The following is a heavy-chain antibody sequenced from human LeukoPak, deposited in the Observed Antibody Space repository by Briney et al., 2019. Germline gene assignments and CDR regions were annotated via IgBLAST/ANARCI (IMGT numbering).Heavy chain of an antibody. V-gene: IGHV3-11*06. D-gene: IGHD2-21*02. CDR3: ARVPSSISSTAIIFYYFDY. J-gene: IGHJ4*02. CDR2: ITSSSSYT. CDR1: GFTFSDYN. Sequence: GGSLRLSCAASGFTFSDYNMSWIRQAPGKGLEWVSYITSSSSYTNYADSVKGRFTISRDNAKNSLYLQMNSLRAEDTAVYYCARVPSSISSTAIIFYYFDYWGQGTLVTVSS.